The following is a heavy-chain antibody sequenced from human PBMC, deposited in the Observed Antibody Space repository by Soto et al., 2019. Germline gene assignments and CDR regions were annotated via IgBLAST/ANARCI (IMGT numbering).Heavy chain of an antibody. V-gene: IGHV1-58*01. D-gene: IGHD6-6*01. J-gene: IGHJ4*02. Sequence: AAWVQVSCFAASFSFTSSAVQWGPQVCGECLEWIGWIVVGSGIINYAQKFQERVTMTRDMSTSTAYMELSSLRSEDTAVYYCAAGGNSSSSLSIDWGQGT. CDR2: IVVGSGII. CDR1: SFSFTSSA. CDR3: AAGGNSSSSLSID.